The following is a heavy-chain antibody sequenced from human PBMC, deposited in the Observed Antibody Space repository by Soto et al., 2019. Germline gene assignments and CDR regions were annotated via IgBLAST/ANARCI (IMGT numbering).Heavy chain of an antibody. CDR2: MNPNSGNT. Sequence: QGLEWMGWMNPNSGNTGYAQKFQGRVTMTRNTSISTAYMELSSLRSEDTAVYYCARVGIVEVRSGWYRRIYYYVMAVRGHRTTVIV. V-gene: IGHV1-8*01. CDR3: ARVGIVEVRSGWYRRIYYYVMAV. J-gene: IGHJ6*02. D-gene: IGHD6-19*01.